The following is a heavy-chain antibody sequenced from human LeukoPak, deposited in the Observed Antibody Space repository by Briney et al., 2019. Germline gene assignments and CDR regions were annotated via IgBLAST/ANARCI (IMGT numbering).Heavy chain of an antibody. J-gene: IGHJ4*02. D-gene: IGHD3-22*01. CDR3: ARESKSYDGSGYYHDS. Sequence: SETLSLTCTVSGGSICSYFWTSIRQPAGKGLEWIGRIYTSGSTDYNPSLKSRVTMSVDTSKNQFSLKLYSVTAADTAVYYCARESKSYDGSGYYHDSWGQGTLVTVSS. CDR2: IYTSGST. V-gene: IGHV4-4*07. CDR1: GGSICSYF.